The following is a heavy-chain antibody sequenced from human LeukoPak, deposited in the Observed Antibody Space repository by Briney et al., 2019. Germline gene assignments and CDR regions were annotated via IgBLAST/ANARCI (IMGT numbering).Heavy chain of an antibody. J-gene: IGHJ6*02. CDR2: ISYDGSNK. Sequence: GGSLRLSCEASGFTFSSYGMHWVRQAPGKGLEWVAVISYDGSNKYYADSVKGRFTISRDNSKNTLYLQMNSLRAEDTAVYYCAKDRSVAAAGYYYYGMDVWGQGTTVTVSS. V-gene: IGHV3-30*18. CDR3: AKDRSVAAAGYYYYGMDV. D-gene: IGHD6-13*01. CDR1: GFTFSSYG.